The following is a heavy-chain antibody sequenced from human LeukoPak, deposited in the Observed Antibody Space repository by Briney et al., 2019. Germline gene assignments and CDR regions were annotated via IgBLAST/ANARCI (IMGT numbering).Heavy chain of an antibody. V-gene: IGHV1-69*05. Sequence: SVKVSCKASGGTFSSYAISWVRQAPGRGLEWMGRIIPIFGTANYAQKFQGRVTITTDESTSTAYMELSSLRSEDTAVYYCAREAHYYDSSGYYIYYYYYMDVWGKGTTVTVSS. CDR2: IIPIFGTA. D-gene: IGHD3-22*01. CDR3: AREAHYYDSSGYYIYYYYYMDV. CDR1: GGTFSSYA. J-gene: IGHJ6*03.